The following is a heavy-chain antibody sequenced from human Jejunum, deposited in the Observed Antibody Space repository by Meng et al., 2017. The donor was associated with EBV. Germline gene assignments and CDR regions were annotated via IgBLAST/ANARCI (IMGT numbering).Heavy chain of an antibody. J-gene: IGHJ4*02. CDR1: RGSFSGYY. V-gene: IGHV4-34*02. CDR2: INHSGST. Sequence: QVQLQLWVAGLLKPSETLSLTCACYRGSFSGYYWSWIRQHPGKGLEWIGEINHSGSTNYNPSLRSRVTISVETSKNQFSLRLNSVTAADTAVYYCARVAFSYTTRSLDSWGQGTLVTVSS. D-gene: IGHD3-16*02. CDR3: ARVAFSYTTRSLDS.